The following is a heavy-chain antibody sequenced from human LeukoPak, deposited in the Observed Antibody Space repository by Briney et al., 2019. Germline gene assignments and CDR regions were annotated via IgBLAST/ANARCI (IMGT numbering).Heavy chain of an antibody. Sequence: SETLSLTCTVSGGSISSGDYYWSWIRQPPGKGLEWIGYIYYSGSTHYNPSLKSRVTISVDTSKNQFSLKLSSVTAADTAVYYCARVQTITYSNYGGYFDYWGQGTLVTVSS. J-gene: IGHJ4*02. CDR2: IYYSGST. CDR1: GGSISSGDYY. D-gene: IGHD4-11*01. V-gene: IGHV4-30-4*01. CDR3: ARVQTITYSNYGGYFDY.